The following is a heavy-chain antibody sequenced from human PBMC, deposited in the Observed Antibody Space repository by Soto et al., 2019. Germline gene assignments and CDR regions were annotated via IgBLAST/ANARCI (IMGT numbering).Heavy chain of an antibody. CDR1: GFTFSSYG. D-gene: IGHD4-17*01. J-gene: IGHJ4*02. V-gene: IGHV3-30*03. Sequence: GGSLRLSCAASGFTFSSYGMHWVRQAPGKGLEWVAIISYDGNNNDYADSVKGRFTISRDNSKNTLYLQMNSLRDDDTAVYFCARSGDYADAYWGQGTLVTVSS. CDR2: ISYDGNNN. CDR3: ARSGDYADAY.